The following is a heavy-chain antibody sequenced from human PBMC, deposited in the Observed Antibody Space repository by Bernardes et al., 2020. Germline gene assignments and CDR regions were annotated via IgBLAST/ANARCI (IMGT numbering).Heavy chain of an antibody. J-gene: IGHJ4*02. Sequence: SETLSLTCTVSGGSISSSSYYGGWIRQPPGKGLEWIGSIYYSGSTYYNPSLKSRVTISVDTSKNQFSLKLSSVTAADTAVYYCAREDGIAVAGLYYFDYWGQGTLVTVSS. CDR2: IYYSGST. V-gene: IGHV4-39*02. D-gene: IGHD6-19*01. CDR1: GGSISSSSYY. CDR3: AREDGIAVAGLYYFDY.